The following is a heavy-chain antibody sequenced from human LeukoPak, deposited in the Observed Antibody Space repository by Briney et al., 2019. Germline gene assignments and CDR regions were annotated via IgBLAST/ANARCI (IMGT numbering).Heavy chain of an antibody. J-gene: IGHJ6*02. CDR1: GGSFSGYY. V-gene: IGHV4-34*01. D-gene: IGHD3-10*01. CDR2: INHSGST. CDR3: ARGELLAYYYGMDV. Sequence: SETLSLTCAVYGGSFSGYYWSWIRQPPGKGLVWIGEINHSGSTNYNPSLKSRVTITVDASKNQISLKLSSVTAADTAVYYCARGELLAYYYGMDVWGQGTTVTVSS.